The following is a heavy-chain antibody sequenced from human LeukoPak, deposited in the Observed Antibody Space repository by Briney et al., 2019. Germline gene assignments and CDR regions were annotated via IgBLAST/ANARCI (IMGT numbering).Heavy chain of an antibody. CDR1: GFTFSSYG. Sequence: GRSLRLSCAASGFTFSSYGMHWVRQAPGKGLEWVAVISYDGSNKYYADSVKGRFTISRDNSKNTLYLQMNSLRAEDTAVYYCAKGRGSSSCSGRGLDYWGQGTLVTVSS. CDR2: ISYDGSNK. D-gene: IGHD6-6*01. CDR3: AKGRGSSSCSGRGLDY. J-gene: IGHJ4*02. V-gene: IGHV3-30*18.